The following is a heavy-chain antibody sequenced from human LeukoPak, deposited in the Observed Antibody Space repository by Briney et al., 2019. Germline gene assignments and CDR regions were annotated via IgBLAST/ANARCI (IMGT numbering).Heavy chain of an antibody. Sequence: PSETLSLTCTVSGGSISSYYWSWVRQPPGKGLEWIGEIDHSGSTNYNPSLKSRVTISKDTSKNQFSLKLSSVTAADTAVYYCARRSYFDYWGQGTLVTVSS. V-gene: IGHV4-34*01. CDR3: ARRSYFDY. J-gene: IGHJ4*02. CDR2: IDHSGST. CDR1: GGSISSYY.